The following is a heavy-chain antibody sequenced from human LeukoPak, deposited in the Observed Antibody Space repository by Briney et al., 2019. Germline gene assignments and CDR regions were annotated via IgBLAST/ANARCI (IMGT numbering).Heavy chain of an antibody. V-gene: IGHV5-10-1*01. CDR1: GYSFTSYW. Sequence: GESLKISCKGSGYSFTSYWISWVRQMPGKGLEWMGRIDPSDSYTNHSPSFQGHVTISADKSISTAYLQWSSLKASDTAMYYCARVYYDILTGYSHFDYWGQGTLVTVSS. CDR2: IDPSDSYT. J-gene: IGHJ4*02. CDR3: ARVYYDILTGYSHFDY. D-gene: IGHD3-9*01.